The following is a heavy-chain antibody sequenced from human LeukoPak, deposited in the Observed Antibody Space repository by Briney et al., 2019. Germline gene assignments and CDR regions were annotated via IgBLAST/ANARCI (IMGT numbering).Heavy chain of an antibody. D-gene: IGHD3/OR15-3a*01. Sequence: GGSLRLSCAASGFTFSSYNMNWVRQAPGKGLEWVSYISGRSDTIYYADSVKGRFIISRDNARNSLSLQMDSLRVEDTAVYYCARSPEVMISPFDYWGQGTLVTVSS. V-gene: IGHV3-48*01. CDR1: GFTFSSYN. CDR3: ARSPEVMISPFDY. CDR2: ISGRSDTI. J-gene: IGHJ4*02.